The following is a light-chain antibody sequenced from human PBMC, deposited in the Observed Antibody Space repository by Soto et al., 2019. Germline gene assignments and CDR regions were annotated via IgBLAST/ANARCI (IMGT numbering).Light chain of an antibody. Sequence: QTVVTQEPSFSVSPGGTVTLTCGLSSGSVSISYYPSWYQQTPGQAPRTLIYSTNTRSSGVPDRFSGSILGNKAALTITGAQADDESDYYCVLYMGSGMGVFGGGTKLTVL. CDR1: SGSVSISYY. J-gene: IGLJ3*02. CDR3: VLYMGSGMGV. CDR2: STN. V-gene: IGLV8-61*01.